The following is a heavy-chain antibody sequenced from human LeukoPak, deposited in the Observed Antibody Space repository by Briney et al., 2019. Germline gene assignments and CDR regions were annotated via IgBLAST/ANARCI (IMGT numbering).Heavy chain of an antibody. CDR1: GYTFTSYG. D-gene: IGHD2-2*01. CDR2: ISAYNGNT. CDR3: ARSKGRVVPAARGLYYMDD. V-gene: IGHV1-18*01. Sequence: ASVKVSCKASGYTFTSYGISWVRQAPGQGLEWMGWISAYNGNTNYAQKLQGRVTMTTDTSTSTAYMELRSLRSDDTAVYYCARSKGRVVPAARGLYYMDDWGQGTMVTVSS. J-gene: IGHJ3*01.